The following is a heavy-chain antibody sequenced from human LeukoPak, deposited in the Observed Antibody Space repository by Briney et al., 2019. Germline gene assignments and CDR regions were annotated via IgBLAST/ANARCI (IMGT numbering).Heavy chain of an antibody. V-gene: IGHV3-53*01. Sequence: GGSLRLSCAASGFTVSSNYMSWVRQAPGKGLEWASVIYSGGSTYYADSVRGRFTISRDNAENSLYLQMNSLRVEDTAVYYCARTARTPAYWGQGTLVTVSS. J-gene: IGHJ4*02. CDR3: ARTARTPAY. CDR1: GFTVSSNY. D-gene: IGHD6-6*01. CDR2: IYSGGST.